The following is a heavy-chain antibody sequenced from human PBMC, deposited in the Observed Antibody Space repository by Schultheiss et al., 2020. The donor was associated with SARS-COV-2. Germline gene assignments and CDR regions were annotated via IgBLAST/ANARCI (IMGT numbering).Heavy chain of an antibody. V-gene: IGHV3-74*01. Sequence: GGSLRLSCAASGFTFSSYWMHWVRQAPGKGLVWVSRINSDGIRTDYADSVKGRFTISRDNAKNTLYLQMNTLRAEDTAVYYCAREFTLGKQFPFDFWGQGTLVTVSS. CDR1: GFTFSSYW. J-gene: IGHJ4*02. CDR2: INSDGIRT. D-gene: IGHD3-16*01. CDR3: AREFTLGKQFPFDF.